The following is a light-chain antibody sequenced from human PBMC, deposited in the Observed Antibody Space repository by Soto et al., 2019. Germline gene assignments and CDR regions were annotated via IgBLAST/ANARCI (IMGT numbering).Light chain of an antibody. J-gene: IGKJ1*01. CDR3: QQYGSWT. CDR2: GTS. Sequence: EIVLTQSPGTLSVSPGERATLSCRASQTISSNNLAWYQQKPGQAPSLLIYGTSSRATGMPDRFSGRGSGTDSTLTISRLEPEDSAIYYCQQYGSWTFGQGTKVDI. CDR1: QTISSNN. V-gene: IGKV3-20*01.